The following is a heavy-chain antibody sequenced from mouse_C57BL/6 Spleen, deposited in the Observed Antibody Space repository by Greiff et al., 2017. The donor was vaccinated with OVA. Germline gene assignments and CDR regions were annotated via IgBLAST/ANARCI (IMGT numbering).Heavy chain of an antibody. Sequence: EVKLEESGEGLVKPGGSLKLSCAASGFTFSSYAMSWVRQTPEKRLEWVAYISSGGDYIYYADTVKGRFTISRDNARNTLYLQMSSLKSEDTAMYYCTREGYYGSSDYFDYWGQGTTLTVSS. CDR2: ISSGGDYI. J-gene: IGHJ2*01. D-gene: IGHD1-1*01. CDR1: GFTFSSYA. V-gene: IGHV5-9-1*02. CDR3: TREGYYGSSDYFDY.